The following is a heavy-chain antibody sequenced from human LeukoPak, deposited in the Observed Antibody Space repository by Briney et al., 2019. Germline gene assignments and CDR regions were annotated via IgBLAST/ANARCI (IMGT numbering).Heavy chain of an antibody. CDR3: ARHDHGDSDWFDP. V-gene: IGHV4-39*01. CDR1: GGSISSSSYY. Sequence: SETLSLTCTVSGGSISSSSYYWGWIRQPPWKGLEGIGSIYYSGSTYYNPSLKSRVTISVDTSKNQFSLKLSSVTAADTAVYYCARHDHGDSDWFDPWGQGTLVTVSS. D-gene: IGHD4-17*01. CDR2: IYYSGST. J-gene: IGHJ5*02.